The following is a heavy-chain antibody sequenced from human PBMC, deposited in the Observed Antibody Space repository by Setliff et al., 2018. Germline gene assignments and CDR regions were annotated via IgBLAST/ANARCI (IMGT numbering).Heavy chain of an antibody. D-gene: IGHD3-10*01. J-gene: IGHJ6*02. CDR3: ARLSWDGLRYYGLDV. V-gene: IGHV4-34*01. CDR2: INHSGST. Sequence: SETLSLTCTVYGGSFSNYYWSWIRQPPGKGLEWIGEINHSGSTNYSSSLTSRVTISVDTSKNQFSLKLSSVTAADTAVYYCARLSWDGLRYYGLDVWGQGATVTVSS. CDR1: GGSFSNYY.